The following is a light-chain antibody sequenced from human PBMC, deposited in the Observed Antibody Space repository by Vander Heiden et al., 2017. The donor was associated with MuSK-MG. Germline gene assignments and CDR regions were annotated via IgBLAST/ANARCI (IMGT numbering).Light chain of an antibody. CDR1: KVGDKY. CDR3: QAWDSSTAV. CDR2: QDS. J-gene: IGLJ2*01. V-gene: IGLV3-1*01. Sequence: SYDLTQPPPVPVPPGQTASITCSGDKVGDKYACWYQQKPGQSPVLVIYQDSKRPSGIPERVSGSNSGNTATLTISGTQAMDEADYYCQAWDSSTAVFGGGTKLTVL.